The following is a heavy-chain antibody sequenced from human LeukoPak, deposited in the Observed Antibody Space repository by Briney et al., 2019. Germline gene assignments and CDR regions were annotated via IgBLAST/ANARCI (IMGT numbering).Heavy chain of an antibody. CDR3: AKDDILTGYSLDY. CDR1: GFTFSGYG. CDR2: IRNDGSNK. J-gene: IGHJ4*02. V-gene: IGHV3-30*02. D-gene: IGHD3-9*01. Sequence: GGSLRLSCAASGFTFSGYGMHWVRQAPGEGLEWVAFIRNDGSNKYYAGSMRGRFTISRDNSKNTLYSQINSLRTEDTAIYYCAKDDILTGYSLDYWGQGTLVTVSS.